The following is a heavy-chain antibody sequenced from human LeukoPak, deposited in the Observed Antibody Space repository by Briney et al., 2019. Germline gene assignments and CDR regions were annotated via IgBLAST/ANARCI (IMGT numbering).Heavy chain of an antibody. CDR1: GFTFSDYW. CDR3: ARHIATGGQTAYNWFDP. V-gene: IGHV3-7*01. J-gene: IGHJ5*02. D-gene: IGHD6-13*01. Sequence: GGSLRLSCAASGFTFSDYWMSWVRQAPGRGLEWVANIKQDGSEKYYVDTVKGRFTTSRDNAKNSLYLQMNSLRAEDTAVYYCARHIATGGQTAYNWFDPWGQGTLVTVSS. CDR2: IKQDGSEK.